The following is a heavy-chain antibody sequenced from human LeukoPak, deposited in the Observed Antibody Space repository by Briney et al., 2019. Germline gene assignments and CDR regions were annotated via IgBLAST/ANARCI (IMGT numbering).Heavy chain of an antibody. D-gene: IGHD6-13*01. J-gene: IGHJ4*02. CDR1: GYTFTSYY. CDR2: INPSGGST. CDR3: ARAAAGTTPFDY. Sequence: GAPVKVSCKASGYTFTSYYMHWVRQAPGQGLEWMGIINPSGGSTSYAQKFQGRVTMTRDMSTSTVYMELSSLRSEDTAVYYCARAAAGTTPFDYWGQGTLVTVSS. V-gene: IGHV1-46*01.